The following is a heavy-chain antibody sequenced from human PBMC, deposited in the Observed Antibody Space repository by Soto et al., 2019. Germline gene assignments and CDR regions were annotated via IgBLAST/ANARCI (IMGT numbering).Heavy chain of an antibody. V-gene: IGHV3-21*01. CDR1: GFTFSSYS. CDR3: ARESGSGYLGGFDP. CDR2: ISSSSSYI. D-gene: IGHD3-10*01. Sequence: EVQLVESGGGLVKPGGSLRLSCAASGFTFSSYSMNWVRQAPGKGLAWVSSISSSSSYIYYADSVKGPFTISRDNAKNSLYLQMNSLRAEDTAVYYCARESGSGYLGGFDPWGQGTLVTVSS. J-gene: IGHJ5*02.